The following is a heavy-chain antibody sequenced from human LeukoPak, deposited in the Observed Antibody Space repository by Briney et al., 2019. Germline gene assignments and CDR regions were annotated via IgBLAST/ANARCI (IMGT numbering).Heavy chain of an antibody. CDR2: IIPIFGTA. CDR1: GGTFSSYA. D-gene: IGHD6-19*01. J-gene: IGHJ4*02. CDR3: ARGTYSSGWYIGYFDY. Sequence: SVKLSCKASGGTFSSYAISWVRQAPGQGLEWMGGIIPIFGTANYAQKFQGRVTITTDESTSTAYMELSSLRSEDTAVYYCARGTYSSGWYIGYFDYWGQGTLVTVSS. V-gene: IGHV1-69*05.